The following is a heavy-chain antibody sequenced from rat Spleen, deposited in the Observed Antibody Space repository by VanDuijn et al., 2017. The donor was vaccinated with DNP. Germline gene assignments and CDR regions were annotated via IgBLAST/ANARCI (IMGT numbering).Heavy chain of an antibody. V-gene: IGHV5-22*01. CDR1: GFTFSDYY. CDR2: ITYDGGNT. J-gene: IGHJ1*01. Sequence: EVQLVESGGGLVQPGRSLKLSCAASGFTFSDYYMAWIRQVPGKGLEWVAYITYDGGNTYYRDSVKGRFTISRDNAKNTLYLQMNSLRSEDTATYYCARWGSSDWYFDFWGPGTMVTVSS. D-gene: IGHD1-2*01. CDR3: ARWGSSDWYFDF.